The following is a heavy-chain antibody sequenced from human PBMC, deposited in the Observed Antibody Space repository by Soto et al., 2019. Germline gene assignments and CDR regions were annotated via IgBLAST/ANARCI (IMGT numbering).Heavy chain of an antibody. J-gene: IGHJ5*02. V-gene: IGHV4-39*01. CDR2: IHYRANS. D-gene: IGHD3-3*02. Sequence: TLSLTCAVSGDSISSSSYYWAWIRQPPGKGLEWIGSIHYRANSYYSPSLKSRITISVDTSKNQISLRLSSVTAADTAVYYCARPLQLAVSGFDPWGQGTLVTVSS. CDR1: GDSISSSSYY. CDR3: ARPLQLAVSGFDP.